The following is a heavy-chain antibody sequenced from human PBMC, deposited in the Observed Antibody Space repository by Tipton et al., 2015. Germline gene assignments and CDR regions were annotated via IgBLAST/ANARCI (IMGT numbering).Heavy chain of an antibody. Sequence: TLSLTCAVSGASISNSSAYYWGWIRQPPGKGLELIGIVYYSGNAYYNPSLKSRVTISVDTSENKFSLKMTSMSAADMAMYYCARRSSSFFDCWGQGALVTVSS. V-gene: IGHV4-39*01. CDR3: ARRSSSFFDC. J-gene: IGHJ4*02. CDR2: VYYSGNA. D-gene: IGHD6-19*01. CDR1: GASISNSSAYY.